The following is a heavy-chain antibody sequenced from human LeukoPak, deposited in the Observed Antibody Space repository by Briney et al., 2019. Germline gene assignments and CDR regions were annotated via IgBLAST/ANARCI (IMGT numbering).Heavy chain of an antibody. V-gene: IGHV3-23*01. CDR1: GFTFSNHG. CDR3: AGGWYGNDY. CDR2: ISPSGDIT. Sequence: GGSLRLSCAASGFTFSNHGMNWVRQAPGKGLEWVSGISPSGDITYYADSVKGRFTISRDNSKNTLYLQMNSLRAEDTAVYYCAGGWYGNDYWGQGTLVTVSS. J-gene: IGHJ4*02. D-gene: IGHD6-19*01.